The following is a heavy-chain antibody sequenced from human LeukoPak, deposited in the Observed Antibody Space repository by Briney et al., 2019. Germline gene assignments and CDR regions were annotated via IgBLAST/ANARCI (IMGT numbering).Heavy chain of an antibody. Sequence: PSETLSLTCAVYGGSFSGYYWSWIRQPPGKGLEWIGEINHSGSTNYNPSLKSRVTMSVDTSKNQFSLKLSSVTAADTAVYYCARRRYFDWLSPFDYWGQGTLVTVSS. CDR1: GGSFSGYY. CDR3: ARRRYFDWLSPFDY. CDR2: INHSGST. D-gene: IGHD3-9*01. J-gene: IGHJ4*02. V-gene: IGHV4-34*01.